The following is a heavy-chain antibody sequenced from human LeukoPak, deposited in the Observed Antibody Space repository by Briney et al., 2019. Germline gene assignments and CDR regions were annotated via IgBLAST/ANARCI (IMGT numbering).Heavy chain of an antibody. J-gene: IGHJ4*02. D-gene: IGHD5-24*01. CDR1: GFTSSRHW. CDR3: ARDGDGAIALDY. CDR2: IDSDGSDT. Sequence: GGSLRLSCAASGFTSSRHWTHWVRQAPGKGLVWISYIDSDGSDTTYADSVKGRFTISRDNAKNAVYLQMNSLRVDDTAVYYCARDGDGAIALDYWGQGTLVTVSS. V-gene: IGHV3-74*03.